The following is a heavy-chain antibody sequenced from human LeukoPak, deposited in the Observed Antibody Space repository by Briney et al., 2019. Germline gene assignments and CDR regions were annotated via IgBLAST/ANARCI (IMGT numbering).Heavy chain of an antibody. D-gene: IGHD4-11*01. CDR3: TRSYSPNLYYFDY. Sequence: GGSLRLSCAASGFTFSSYAMSWVRQAPGKGLEWVSAISGSGGSTYYADSVKGRFIISRDNSKNTLYLQMNSLRTEDTAVYYCTRSYSPNLYYFDYWGQGTLVTFSS. V-gene: IGHV3-23*01. J-gene: IGHJ4*02. CDR1: GFTFSSYA. CDR2: ISGSGGST.